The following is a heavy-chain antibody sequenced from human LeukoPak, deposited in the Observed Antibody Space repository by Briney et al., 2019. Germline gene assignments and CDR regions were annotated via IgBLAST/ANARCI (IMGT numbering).Heavy chain of an antibody. V-gene: IGHV4-4*09. Sequence: SETLSLTCTVSGGSISGGYWSWIRQPPGRGLEWIGYVYTSGSTNYNPSLKSRVTISVDTSKSHFALKLSSVTAADTAVYYCAKSYFDFSTYYSYYFNLWGQGALVTVSS. J-gene: IGHJ4*02. D-gene: IGHD3-22*01. CDR1: GGSISGGY. CDR3: AKSYFDFSTYYSYYFNL. CDR2: VYTSGST.